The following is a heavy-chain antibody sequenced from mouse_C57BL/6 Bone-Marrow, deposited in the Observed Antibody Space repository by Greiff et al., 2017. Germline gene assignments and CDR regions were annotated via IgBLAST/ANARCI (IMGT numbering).Heavy chain of an antibody. CDR1: GYTFTDYY. D-gene: IGHD1-1*01. CDR3: ARDYGSSPHWYFGV. V-gene: IGHV1-76*01. Sequence: VQLQQSGAELVRPGASVKLSCKASGYTFTDYYINWVKQRPGQGLEWIARIYPGSGNTYYNEKFKGKATLTAAKSSSYSYMQLRSLTSEDVAVYCCARDYGSSPHWYFGVWGTGTTVTVSS. J-gene: IGHJ1*03. CDR2: IYPGSGNT.